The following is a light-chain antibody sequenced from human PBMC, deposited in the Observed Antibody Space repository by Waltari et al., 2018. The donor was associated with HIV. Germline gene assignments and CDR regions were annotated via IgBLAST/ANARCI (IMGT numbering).Light chain of an antibody. J-gene: IGKJ1*01. CDR2: LAS. CDR3: HQYASFSGT. CDR1: QNVADV. V-gene: IGKV1-5*03. Sequence: DIRLTESPSTLSASAGDRVAITCRAGQNVADVLAWYQQKPGKPPNPLIFLASILEGGVPSRFSGSVSVSDVTLTFNGLQSDDFATYYGHQYASFSGTFGQGTKVELK.